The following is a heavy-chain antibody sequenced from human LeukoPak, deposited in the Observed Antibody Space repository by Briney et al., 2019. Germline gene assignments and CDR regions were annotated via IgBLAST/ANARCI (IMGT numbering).Heavy chain of an antibody. CDR1: GFTFSSYS. V-gene: IGHV3-48*01. D-gene: IGHD5-24*01. J-gene: IGHJ4*02. CDR3: ARDGGARDGYSLDY. CDR2: IRGSSSTI. Sequence: GGSLRLSCAASGFTFSSYSMNWVRQAPGKGLEWVSYIRGSSSTIYYADSVKGRFTISRDNAKNSLYLQMNSLRAEDTAVYYCARDGGARDGYSLDYWGQGTLVTVSS.